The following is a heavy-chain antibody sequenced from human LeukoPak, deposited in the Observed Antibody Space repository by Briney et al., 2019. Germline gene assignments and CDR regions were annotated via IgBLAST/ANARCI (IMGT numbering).Heavy chain of an antibody. V-gene: IGHV3-23*01. CDR2: ITGSSDST. J-gene: IGHJ4*02. CDR1: GFTFSSYV. Sequence: GGSLRLSCAASGFTFSSYVMSWVRQAPGKGLEWVSAITGSSDSTYYADSVKGRFTISRDNSKNTLYLQMNSLRAEDTAVYYCAKGSAAARPYYFDYWGQGTLITVPS. CDR3: AKGSAAARPYYFDY. D-gene: IGHD6-25*01.